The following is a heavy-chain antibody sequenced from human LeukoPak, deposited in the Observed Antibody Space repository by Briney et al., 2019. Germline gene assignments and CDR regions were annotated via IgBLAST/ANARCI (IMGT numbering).Heavy chain of an antibody. J-gene: IGHJ4*02. CDR1: GFTFDDYA. D-gene: IGHD3-10*01. V-gene: IGHV3-43D*04. CDR2: ISWDGGST. Sequence: GGSLRLSCAASGFTFDDYAMHWVRQAPGKGLEWVSLISWDGGSTYYADSVKGRFTISRDNSKNSLYLQMNSLRAEDTALYYCAKDFGPGASGCFDYWGQGTLVTVSS. CDR3: AKDFGPGASGCFDY.